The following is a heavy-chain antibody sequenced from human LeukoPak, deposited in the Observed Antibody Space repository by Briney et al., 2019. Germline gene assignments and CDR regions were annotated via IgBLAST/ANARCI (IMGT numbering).Heavy chain of an antibody. D-gene: IGHD3-3*01. Sequence: QTGGSLRLSCAASGFTFRSFVMSWVRLAPGMGPEWVSGLNTDGAWTYYADSVKGRFTISRDNSENTLYLQMNSLRAEDTAVYYCARGPRTWSGFDYWGQGTLVTVSS. CDR3: ARGPRTWSGFDY. J-gene: IGHJ4*02. CDR2: LNTDGAWT. V-gene: IGHV3-23*01. CDR1: GFTFRSFV.